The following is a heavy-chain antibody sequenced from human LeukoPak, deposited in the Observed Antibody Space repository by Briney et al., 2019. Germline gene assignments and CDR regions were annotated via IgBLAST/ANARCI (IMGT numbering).Heavy chain of an antibody. CDR2: ISAYNGNT. CDR1: GYTFVDYA. Sequence: ASVKVSCKASGYTFVDYAISWVRQAPGQGLEWMGWISAYNGNTNLAQKFQGRVTMTTDTYTSTADMELRSLRSDDTAVYYCARYCAGTSCPDYYYFMDVWGKGTTVTVSS. J-gene: IGHJ6*03. CDR3: ARYCAGTSCPDYYYFMDV. V-gene: IGHV1-18*01. D-gene: IGHD2-2*01.